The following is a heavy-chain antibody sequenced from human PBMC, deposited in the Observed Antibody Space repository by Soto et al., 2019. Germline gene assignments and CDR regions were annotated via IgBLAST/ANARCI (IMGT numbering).Heavy chain of an antibody. J-gene: IGHJ6*02. Sequence: GGSLRLSCAASGFTFSSYWMHWVRQAPGKGLVWVSRINSGGSSTSYADSVKGRFTISRDNAKNTLYLQMNSLRAEDTAVYYCARVLSSSWGYYGMDVWGQGTTVTVSS. CDR1: GFTFSSYW. CDR3: ARVLSSSWGYYGMDV. D-gene: IGHD6-13*01. V-gene: IGHV3-74*01. CDR2: INSGGSST.